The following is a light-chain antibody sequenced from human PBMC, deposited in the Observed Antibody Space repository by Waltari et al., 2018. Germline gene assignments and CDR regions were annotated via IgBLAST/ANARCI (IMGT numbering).Light chain of an antibody. V-gene: IGLV1-44*01. J-gene: IGLJ3*02. Sequence: QSVLTQPPSASGTPGQRVTISCSGSFSSIGSNAVNWYQQLPGTAPKLLIYTNSQRPSVVPDRFSGSKSGTSASLVISGLQPEDEADYYCAAWDDSLNGWVFGGGTKLTVL. CDR3: AAWDDSLNGWV. CDR1: FSSIGSNA. CDR2: TNS.